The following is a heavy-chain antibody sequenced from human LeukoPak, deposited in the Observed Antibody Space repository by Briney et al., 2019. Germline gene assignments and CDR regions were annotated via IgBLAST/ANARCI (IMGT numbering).Heavy chain of an antibody. CDR1: GYIFSTYD. CDR3: ARRRNEEFDFDC. Sequence: GASVKVSCKASGYIFSTYDISWVRQAPGQGLEWMGCISGYNGNTNYAQKLQGRVTMTTDTSTSTAYMELRSLRSDDTAVYYCARRRNEEFDFDCWGQGTLVTVSS. J-gene: IGHJ4*02. V-gene: IGHV1-18*01. D-gene: IGHD3-10*01. CDR2: ISGYNGNT.